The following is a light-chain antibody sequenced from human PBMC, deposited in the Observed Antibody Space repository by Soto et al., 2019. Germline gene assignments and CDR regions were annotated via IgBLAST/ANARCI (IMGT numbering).Light chain of an antibody. J-gene: IGKJ1*01. CDR2: GAS. V-gene: IGKV3-20*01. CDR3: QQYGTSPRT. CDR1: QSISSSH. Sequence: EIVLTQSPGTLSLSQGERATLSCRASQSISSSHLAWYQQKPGQAPRLLIYGASNRATGIPDRFSGSGSGTDSTLTISRLEPEDFAVYYCQQYGTSPRTFGQGTKVEIK.